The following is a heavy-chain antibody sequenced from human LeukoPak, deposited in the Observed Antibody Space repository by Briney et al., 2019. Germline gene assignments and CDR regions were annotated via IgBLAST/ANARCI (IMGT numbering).Heavy chain of an antibody. CDR1: GESFSGHY. CDR3: ARARYGSRSLDS. J-gene: IGHJ4*02. CDR2: ISHRGST. D-gene: IGHD3-10*01. Sequence: SETVSLTCAVYGESFSGHYWTWIRQPPERGLDWIGEISHRGSTTSNPSLNNRVSISVDTSKNQFSLQLTSVTAADTAVYYCARARYGSRSLDSWGQGTLVTVSS. V-gene: IGHV4-34*01.